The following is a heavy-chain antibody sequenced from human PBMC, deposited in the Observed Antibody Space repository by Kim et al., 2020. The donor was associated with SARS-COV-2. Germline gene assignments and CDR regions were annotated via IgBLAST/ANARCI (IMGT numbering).Heavy chain of an antibody. D-gene: IGHD1-1*01. V-gene: IGHV1-18*01. CDR1: GYTFTSYG. Sequence: ASVKVSCKASGYTFTSYGISWVRQAPGQGLEWMGWISAYNGNTNYAQKLQGRATMTTDTSTSTAYMELRSLRSDDTAVYYCASQISDDAYFDLWGRGTLVTVSS. CDR2: ISAYNGNT. J-gene: IGHJ2*01. CDR3: ASQISDDAYFDL.